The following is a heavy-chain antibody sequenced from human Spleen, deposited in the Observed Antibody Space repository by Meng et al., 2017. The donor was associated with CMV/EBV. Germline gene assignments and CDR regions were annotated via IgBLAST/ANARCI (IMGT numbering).Heavy chain of an antibody. Sequence: ASVKVSCKTSGYTFTEYYIHWVRQAPGQGLEWMGWINPNSGDTNYAQKFQARVTLTRDTSINTGYMELSRLTSDDTAVYYCARDKNWGPDYWGQGTLVTVSS. CDR1: GYTFTEYY. CDR2: INPNSGDT. D-gene: IGHD7-27*01. J-gene: IGHJ4*02. V-gene: IGHV1-2*02. CDR3: ARDKNWGPDY.